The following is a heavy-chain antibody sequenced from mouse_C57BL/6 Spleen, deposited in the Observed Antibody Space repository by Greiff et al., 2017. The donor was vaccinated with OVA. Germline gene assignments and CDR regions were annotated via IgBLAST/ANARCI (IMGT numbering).Heavy chain of an antibody. CDR3: AHSSGRYYLDY. V-gene: IGHV1-4*01. J-gene: IGHJ2*01. CDR1: GYTFTSYT. CDR2: INPSSGYT. Sequence: QVQLQQSGAELARPGASVKMSCKASGYTFTSYTMHWVKQRPGQGLEWIGYINPSSGYTKYNQKFKAKATLTADKSSSTAYMQLSSLTSEDSAVYYCAHSSGRYYLDYWGQGTTLTVSS. D-gene: IGHD3-2*02.